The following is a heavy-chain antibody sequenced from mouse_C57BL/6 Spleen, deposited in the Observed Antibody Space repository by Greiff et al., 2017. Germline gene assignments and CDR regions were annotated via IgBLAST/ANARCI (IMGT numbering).Heavy chain of an antibody. CDR3: TSTMTAVVARDFDV. D-gene: IGHD2-4*01. CDR1: GFNFKDDY. V-gene: IGHV14-4*01. J-gene: IGHJ1*03. CDR2: IDPESGDT. Sequence: VQLQQSGAELVRPGASVKLSCTASGFNFKDDYMHWVKQRPEQGLEWIGWIDPESGDTEYASKFQGKATITADPSSNTAYLQLSSLTSEDTAVDCGTSTMTAVVARDFDVWGTGATVTVAS.